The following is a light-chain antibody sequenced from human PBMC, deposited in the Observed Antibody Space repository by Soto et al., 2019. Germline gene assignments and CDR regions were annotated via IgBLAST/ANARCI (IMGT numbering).Light chain of an antibody. J-gene: IGLJ1*01. CDR1: SSDVGAYKY. Sequence: QSALTQPPSASGSPGRSVTISCTGTSSDVGAYKYVSWYQQHPGKAPKLIIYEVSERPSGVPDRFSGSKSGNTASLTVSGLQAEDEADYYCTSYAGTSIVFGTGTKVTVL. CDR3: TSYAGTSIV. CDR2: EVS. V-gene: IGLV2-8*01.